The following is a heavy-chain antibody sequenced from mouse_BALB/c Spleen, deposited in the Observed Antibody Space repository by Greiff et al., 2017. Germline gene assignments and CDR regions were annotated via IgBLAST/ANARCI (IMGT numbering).Heavy chain of an antibody. Sequence: VQLKQSGAELVRPGALVKLSCKASGFNIKDYYMHWVKQRPEQGLEWIGWIDPENGNTIYDPKFQGKASITADTSSNTAYLQLSSLTSEDTAVYYCARGWLPAWFAYWGQGTLVTVSA. CDR2: IDPENGNT. V-gene: IGHV14-1*02. D-gene: IGHD2-3*01. CDR1: GFNIKDYY. CDR3: ARGWLPAWFAY. J-gene: IGHJ3*01.